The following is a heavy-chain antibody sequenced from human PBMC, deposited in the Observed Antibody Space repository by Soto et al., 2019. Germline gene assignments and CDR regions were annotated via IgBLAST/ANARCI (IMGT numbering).Heavy chain of an antibody. J-gene: IGHJ3*02. CDR2: IIPILGIA. Sequence: ASVKVSCKASGGTFSSYTISWVRQAPGQGLEWMGRIIPILGIANYAQKFQGRVTITADKSTSTAYMELSSLRSEDTAVYYCARSWTPNDAFDIWGQGTMVTVSS. D-gene: IGHD1-1*01. CDR3: ARSWTPNDAFDI. CDR1: GGTFSSYT. V-gene: IGHV1-69*02.